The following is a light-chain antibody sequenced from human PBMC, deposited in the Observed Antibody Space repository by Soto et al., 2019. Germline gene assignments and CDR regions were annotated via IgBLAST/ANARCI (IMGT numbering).Light chain of an antibody. CDR3: SSFTSSSTFV. J-gene: IGLJ1*01. CDR2: EVS. Sequence: ALTQPASVSGSPGQSITISCTGTSSDVGGYNYVSWYQQHPGKAPKLMIYEVSNRPSGVSNRFSGSKSGNTASLTISGLQAEDEADYYCSSFTSSSTFVFGTGTKV. CDR1: SSDVGGYNY. V-gene: IGLV2-14*01.